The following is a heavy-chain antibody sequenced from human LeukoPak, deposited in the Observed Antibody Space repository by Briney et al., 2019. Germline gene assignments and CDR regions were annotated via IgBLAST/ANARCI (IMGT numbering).Heavy chain of an antibody. CDR3: ARAGSSSGRFDN. CDR2: ISSSSSDM. D-gene: IGHD6-19*01. V-gene: IGHV3-21*01. CDR1: KFTSSYYI. J-gene: IGHJ4*02. Sequence: GGALRLSRVPSKFTSSYYIMNSVRQAPGKGLEGVSSISSSSSDMYYADSLKGRFTISRDNAKNSLYLQMNSLRAEDKAVYYCARAGSSSGRFDNWGQGTLVTVSA.